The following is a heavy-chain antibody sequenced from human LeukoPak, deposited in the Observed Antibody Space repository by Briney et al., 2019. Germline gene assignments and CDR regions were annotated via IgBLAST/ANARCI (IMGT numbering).Heavy chain of an antibody. CDR2: IYYSGST. CDR3: ARGGRYCSGGSCPKYGMDV. CDR1: GGSTSSGGYY. J-gene: IGHJ6*02. D-gene: IGHD2-15*01. V-gene: IGHV4-31*03. Sequence: PSETLSLTCTVSGGSTSSGGYYWSWIRQHPGKGLEWIGYIYYSGSTYYNPSLKSRVTISVDTSKNQFSLKLSSVTAADTAVYYCARGGRYCSGGSCPKYGMDVWGQGTTVTVSS.